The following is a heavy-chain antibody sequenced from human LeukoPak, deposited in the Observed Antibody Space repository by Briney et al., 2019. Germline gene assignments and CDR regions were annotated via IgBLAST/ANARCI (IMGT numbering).Heavy chain of an antibody. CDR3: AKGSYYDSSGSFYFDY. Sequence: GGSLRLSCAASGFTFSSYAMSWVRQAPGKGLEWVSGISGSGDNTYYADSVKGRFTISRDNSKDTLYVQVNSLGTEDTAAYYCAKGSYYDSSGSFYFDYWGQGTLVTVSS. V-gene: IGHV3-23*01. J-gene: IGHJ4*02. D-gene: IGHD3-22*01. CDR2: ISGSGDNT. CDR1: GFTFSSYA.